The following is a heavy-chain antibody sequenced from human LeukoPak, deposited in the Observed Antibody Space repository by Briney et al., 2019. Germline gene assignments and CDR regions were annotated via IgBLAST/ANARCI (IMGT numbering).Heavy chain of an antibody. CDR2: ISYDGSNK. D-gene: IGHD2-8*01. CDR3: ASLTNRFDP. J-gene: IGHJ5*02. V-gene: IGHV3-30-3*01. CDR1: GFTFSSYA. Sequence: PGGSLRLSCAASGFTFSSYAMHWVRQAPGKGPEWVAVISYDGSNKYYADSVKGRFTISRDNSKNTLYLQMNSLRAEDTAVYYCASLTNRFDPWGQGTLVTVSS.